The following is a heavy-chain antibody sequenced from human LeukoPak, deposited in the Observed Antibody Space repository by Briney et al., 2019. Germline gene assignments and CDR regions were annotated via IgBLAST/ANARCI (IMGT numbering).Heavy chain of an antibody. Sequence: GGSLRLSCAASGFTVSSIHMVWVRQAPGKGLEWVSVTYTGGNSYYADSVKGRFIISRDISKNTLYLQMNSLRAEDSALYYCARDRTWYYYGSGIRYYYYGMDVWGQGTTVTVSS. D-gene: IGHD3-10*01. CDR1: GFTVSSIH. V-gene: IGHV3-53*01. CDR2: TYTGGNS. J-gene: IGHJ6*02. CDR3: ARDRTWYYYGSGIRYYYYGMDV.